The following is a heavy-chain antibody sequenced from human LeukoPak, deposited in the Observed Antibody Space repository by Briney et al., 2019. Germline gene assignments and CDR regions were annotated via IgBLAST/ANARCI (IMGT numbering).Heavy chain of an antibody. V-gene: IGHV3-21*01. CDR2: ISSSSYI. D-gene: IGHD3-10*01. CDR3: ARDGGFGEFSQPPDY. CDR1: GFTFSSYS. J-gene: IGHJ4*02. Sequence: GGSLRLSCAASGFTFSSYSMNWVRQAPGKGLEWVSSISSSSYIYYADSVKGRFTISRDNAKNSLYLQMNSLRAEDTAVYYCARDGGFGEFSQPPDYWGQGTLVTVSS.